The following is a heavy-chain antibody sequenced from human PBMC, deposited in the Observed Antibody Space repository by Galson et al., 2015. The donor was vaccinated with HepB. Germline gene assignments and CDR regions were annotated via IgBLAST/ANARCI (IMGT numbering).Heavy chain of an antibody. CDR3: ARGPPYYYDSRVGLLGY. J-gene: IGHJ4*02. Sequence: SVKVSCKASGYTFTGYHMHWVRQAPGQGLEWMGWINPNSGGTNYAQKFQGWVTMTRDTSISTAYMELSRLRSDDTAVYYCARGPPYYYDSRVGLLGYWGRGTLVTVSS. D-gene: IGHD3-22*01. CDR1: GYTFTGYH. V-gene: IGHV1-2*04. CDR2: INPNSGGT.